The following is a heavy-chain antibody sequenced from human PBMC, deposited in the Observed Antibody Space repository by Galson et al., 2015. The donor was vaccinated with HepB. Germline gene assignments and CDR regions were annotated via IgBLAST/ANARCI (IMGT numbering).Heavy chain of an antibody. CDR1: GGSISSDNYY. V-gene: IGHV4-31*03. CDR2: IYNSGSA. Sequence: LTCTVSGGSISSDNYYWSWIRQHPGKGLEWIGYIYNSGSAYYNPSLKSRVTISVDTSKNQFSLKLSSVTAADTAMYYCARGPSLIWGQGTMVTVSS. CDR3: ARGPSLI. J-gene: IGHJ3*02.